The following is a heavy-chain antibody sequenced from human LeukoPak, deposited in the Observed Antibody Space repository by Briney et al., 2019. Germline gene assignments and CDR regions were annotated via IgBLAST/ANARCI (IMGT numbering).Heavy chain of an antibody. V-gene: IGHV3-48*02. CDR2: ISSSSSTI. Sequence: GGSLRLSCAASGITFSSYSMNWVRQAPGKGLEWVSYISSSSSTIYYADSVKGRFTISRDNAKNSLYLQMNSLRDEDTAVYYCARDYDILTGSYYYYYGMDVWGQGTTVTVSS. CDR3: ARDYDILTGSYYYYYGMDV. J-gene: IGHJ6*02. D-gene: IGHD3-9*01. CDR1: GITFSSYS.